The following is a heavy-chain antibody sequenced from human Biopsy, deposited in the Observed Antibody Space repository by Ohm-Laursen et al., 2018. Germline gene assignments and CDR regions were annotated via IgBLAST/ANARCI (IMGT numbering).Heavy chain of an antibody. CDR3: AADINVWNVNY. CDR1: GYTLTALS. J-gene: IGHJ4*02. Sequence: ASVKSCKVSGYTLTALSMHWVRQAPGRGLEWMGGFAPENGKTIYAQKSQGRITMTEDTSTDTAYMELSSLRSEDTAVYYCAADINVWNVNYWGQGTQVTVSS. CDR2: FAPENGKT. D-gene: IGHD1-1*01. V-gene: IGHV1-24*01.